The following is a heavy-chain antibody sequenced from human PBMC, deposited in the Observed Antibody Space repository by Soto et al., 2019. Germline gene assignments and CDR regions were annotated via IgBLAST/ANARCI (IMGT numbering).Heavy chain of an antibody. CDR1: GFTFSIYS. Sequence: PGGSLRLSCAASGFTFSIYSMKWFRQAPGKGLEWVSSISSSSSYIYYADSVKGRFTISRDNAKNSLYLQMNSLRAEDTAVYYCARDQSAGFGELLSNVYHYYYYGMDVWGTGSTVTVCS. J-gene: IGHJ6*04. V-gene: IGHV3-21*01. D-gene: IGHD3-10*01. CDR2: ISSSSSYI. CDR3: ARDQSAGFGELLSNVYHYYYYGMDV.